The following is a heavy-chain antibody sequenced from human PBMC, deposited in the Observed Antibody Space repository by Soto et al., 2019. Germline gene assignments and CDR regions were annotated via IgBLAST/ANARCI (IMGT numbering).Heavy chain of an antibody. D-gene: IGHD5-12*01. Sequence: QVPLVQSGVEVKTPGASVKVSCQASGYTFFTYDIIWVRQAPGQGLEWMGWISTYSGDTKYAQKFQGRVTMTTETSTTTAYLKLGSLRSDDTAVYYCARHHGPTTSENWFDPWGQGTLVTVSS. V-gene: IGHV1-18*01. J-gene: IGHJ5*02. CDR3: ARHHGPTTSENWFDP. CDR1: GYTFFTYD. CDR2: ISTYSGDT.